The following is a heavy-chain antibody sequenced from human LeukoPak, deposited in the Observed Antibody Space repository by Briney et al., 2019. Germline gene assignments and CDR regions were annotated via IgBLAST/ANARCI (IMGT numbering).Heavy chain of an antibody. CDR3: AKDQGQMTTVTPLGY. Sequence: GGSLRLSCAASGFTFYDYTMYWVRQPPGKGLEWVSLISWDGVTTYYGDSVKGRFTISRDNNKNFVYLQMNSLRIEDTALYFCAKDQGQMTTVTPLGYWGQGTLVTVSS. D-gene: IGHD4-11*01. J-gene: IGHJ4*02. V-gene: IGHV3-43*01. CDR1: GFTFYDYT. CDR2: ISWDGVTT.